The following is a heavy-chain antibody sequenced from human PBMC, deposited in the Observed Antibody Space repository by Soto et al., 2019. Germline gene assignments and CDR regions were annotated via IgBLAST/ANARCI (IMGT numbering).Heavy chain of an antibody. J-gene: IGHJ4*02. Sequence: ETLSLTCTVSGGSISGYYWSWIRQPAGKGLEWIGRIYNSENTNYNPSLKSRVTMSVDTSKNQFSLKLSSVTAADTAVYYCARGPYSSGWYSVDYWGQGTLVTVSS. V-gene: IGHV4-4*07. CDR2: IYNSENT. CDR1: GGSISGYY. CDR3: ARGPYSSGWYSVDY. D-gene: IGHD6-19*01.